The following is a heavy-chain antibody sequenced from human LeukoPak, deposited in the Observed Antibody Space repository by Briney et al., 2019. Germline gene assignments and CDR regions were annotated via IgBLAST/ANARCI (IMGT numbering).Heavy chain of an antibody. CDR1: GGSISSYY. CDR3: ARESGYSSSYDY. J-gene: IGHJ4*02. V-gene: IGHV4-59*01. CDR2: IYYSGST. D-gene: IGHD6-13*01. Sequence: SETLSLTCTVSGGSISSYYWSWIRQPPGKGLEWIGYIYYSGSTNYNPSLKSRVTISVDTSKNQFSLKLSSVTAADTAVYYCARESGYSSSYDYWGQGTLVTVSS.